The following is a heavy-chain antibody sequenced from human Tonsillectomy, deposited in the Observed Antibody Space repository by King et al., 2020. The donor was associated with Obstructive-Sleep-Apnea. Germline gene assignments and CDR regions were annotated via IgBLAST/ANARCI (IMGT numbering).Heavy chain of an antibody. V-gene: IGHV4-59*01. D-gene: IGHD3-10*01. CDR3: ARATLWFGETCFDY. CDR2: IYYSGST. J-gene: IGHJ4*02. CDR1: GGSISSYY. Sequence: VQLQESGPGLVKPSETLSLTCTVSGGSISSYYWSWIRQPPGEGLEWIGYIYYSGSTNYNPSLKRRVTISVDTSKNQCSLKLSSVTAADTAVYYCARATLWFGETCFDYWGQGTLVTVSS.